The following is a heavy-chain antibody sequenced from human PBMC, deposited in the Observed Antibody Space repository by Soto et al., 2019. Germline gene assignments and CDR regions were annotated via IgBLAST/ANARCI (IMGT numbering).Heavy chain of an antibody. D-gene: IGHD1-20*01. CDR3: ASWSNWNPLYYDGLDV. Sequence: QVQLLQSGAEVKKPGSSVKVSCKVSGGAFTNYALNWERHGPGQGLEWLGGIIPLHNTSNYSLKFLGRVTVTADISSTTVYMELNSLTSDDTATYYCASWSNWNPLYYDGLDVWGQGTTVTVSS. CDR2: IIPLHNTS. CDR1: GGAFTNYA. J-gene: IGHJ6*02. V-gene: IGHV1-69*06.